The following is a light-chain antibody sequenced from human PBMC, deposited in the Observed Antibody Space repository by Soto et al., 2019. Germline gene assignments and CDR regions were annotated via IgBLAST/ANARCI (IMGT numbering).Light chain of an antibody. CDR1: QIITTY. CDR2: AAS. CDR3: KQIYSXPLT. V-gene: IGKV1-39*01. J-gene: IGKJ4*01. Sequence: DIQMTQSPSSLSASVRYRVTITCRAIQIITTYLNWYSKKPGKAPKLLIYAASSLQSGVPSRFSGSGSETEFTLRISSLQPEDFATYLSKQIYSXPLTCGGRTKV.